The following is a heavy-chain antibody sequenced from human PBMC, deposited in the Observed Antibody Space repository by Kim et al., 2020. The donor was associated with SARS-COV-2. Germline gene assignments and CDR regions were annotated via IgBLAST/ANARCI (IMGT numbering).Heavy chain of an antibody. CDR1: GFTFSSYS. CDR2: ISSSSSYI. CDR3: ARDHGGSYYHDFDY. J-gene: IGHJ4*02. D-gene: IGHD1-26*01. V-gene: IGHV3-21*01. Sequence: GGSLRLSCAASGFTFSSYSMNWVLQAPGKGLEWVSSISSSSSYIYYADSVKGRFTISRDNAKNSLYLQMNSLRAEDTAVYYCARDHGGSYYHDFDYWGQGTLVTVSS.